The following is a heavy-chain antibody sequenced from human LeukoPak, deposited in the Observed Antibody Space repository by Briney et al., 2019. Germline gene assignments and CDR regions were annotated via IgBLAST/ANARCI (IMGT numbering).Heavy chain of an antibody. CDR1: GFTFSGYG. CDR2: IWYDGSNK. V-gene: IGHV3-33*01. D-gene: IGHD5/OR15-5a*01. CDR3: ARDVSGMDV. J-gene: IGHJ6*04. Sequence: AGGSLRLSCAASGFTFSGYGMHWVRQAPGKGLEWVAVIWYDGSNKYYADSVKGRFTISRDNSKNTLYLQMNSLRAEDTAVYYCARDVSGMDVWGKGTTVTVSS.